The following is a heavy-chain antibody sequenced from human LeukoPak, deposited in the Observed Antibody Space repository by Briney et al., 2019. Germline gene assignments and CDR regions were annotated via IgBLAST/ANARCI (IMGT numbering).Heavy chain of an antibody. CDR2: IYYSGST. CDR1: GGSISRGAHY. CDR3: ARERAAAVDH. Sequence: PSQTLSLTCTVSGGSISRGAHYGYWIRQHPGEGLEWIGYIYYSGSTYYNPSLKSRVTISVDTSKNQFSLRLTSVTAAVTAVYYCARERAAAVDHWGQGTLVTVSS. D-gene: IGHD6-13*01. J-gene: IGHJ1*01. V-gene: IGHV4-31*03.